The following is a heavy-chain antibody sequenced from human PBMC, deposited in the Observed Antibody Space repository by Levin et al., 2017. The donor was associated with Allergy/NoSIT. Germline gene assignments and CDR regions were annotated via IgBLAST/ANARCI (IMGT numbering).Heavy chain of an antibody. Sequence: ASVKVSCKASGGTFSSYAISWVRQAPGQGLEWMGGIIPIFGTANYAQKFQGRVTITADESTSTAYMELSSLRSEDTAVYYCARVSFDYGGNFLYYYYGMDGWGQGTTVTVSS. CDR2: IIPIFGTA. V-gene: IGHV1-69*13. CDR1: GGTFSSYA. D-gene: IGHD4-23*01. J-gene: IGHJ6*02. CDR3: ARVSFDYGGNFLYYYYGMDG.